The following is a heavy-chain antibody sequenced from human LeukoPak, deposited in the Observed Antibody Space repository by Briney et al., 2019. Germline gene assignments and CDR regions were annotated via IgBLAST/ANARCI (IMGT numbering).Heavy chain of an antibody. D-gene: IGHD1-7*01. CDR3: ARELSSAPGTYYYGMDV. V-gene: IGHV3-33*01. Sequence: GGSLRLSCAASGSTFSSYGMHWVRQAPGKGLEWVAVIWYDGSNKYYADSVKGRFTISRDNSKNTLYLQMNSLRAEDTAVYYCARELSSAPGTYYYGMDVWGQGTTVTVSS. J-gene: IGHJ6*02. CDR2: IWYDGSNK. CDR1: GSTFSSYG.